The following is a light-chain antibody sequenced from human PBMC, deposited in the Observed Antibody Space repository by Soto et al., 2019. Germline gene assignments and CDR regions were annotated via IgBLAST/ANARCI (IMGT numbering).Light chain of an antibody. CDR3: CSYSGTWV. CDR2: EGT. J-gene: IGLJ3*02. V-gene: IGLV2-23*01. Sequence: QSVLTQPASVSGSPGQSITISCTGSSSDVGSYKVVSWYQHHPGTSPKLIIFEGTNRPSGVSDRFSGSKSGNTASLTISGLQAEDEAHYYCCSYSGTWVFGGGTKVTVL. CDR1: SSDVGSYKV.